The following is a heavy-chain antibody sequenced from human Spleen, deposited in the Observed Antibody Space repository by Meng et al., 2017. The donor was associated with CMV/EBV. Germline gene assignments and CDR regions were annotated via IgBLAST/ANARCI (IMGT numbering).Heavy chain of an antibody. V-gene: IGHV1-69*04. CDR3: ARDNNWGPDY. Sequence: SVKVSCKASGYTFTSYGISWVRQAPGQGLEWMGRIIPVLAIANFAQKFQGRVTITTDESTSTAYMELTRLTSDDTAVYYCARDNNWGPDYWGQGTLVTVSS. J-gene: IGHJ4*02. CDR2: IIPVLAIA. CDR1: GYTFTSYG. D-gene: IGHD7-27*01.